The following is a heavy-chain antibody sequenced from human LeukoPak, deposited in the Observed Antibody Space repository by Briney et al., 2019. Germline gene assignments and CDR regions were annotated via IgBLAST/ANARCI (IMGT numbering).Heavy chain of an antibody. CDR1: GGSISPYY. CDR3: ARRSGSSGYYFWDS. V-gene: IGHV4-59*08. D-gene: IGHD3-22*01. Sequence: SETLSLTCTVSGGSISPYYWSWIRQPPGKGLEWIAYIYYSGSTNYNPSLKSRATISVDTSKNHVSLKLSSVTAADTAVYYCARRSGSSGYYFWDSWGQGTRVTVSS. J-gene: IGHJ4*02. CDR2: IYYSGST.